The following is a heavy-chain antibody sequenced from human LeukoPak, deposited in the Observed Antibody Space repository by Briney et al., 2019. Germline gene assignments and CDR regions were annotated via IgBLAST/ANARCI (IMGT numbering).Heavy chain of an antibody. CDR3: ARQNYDEVNYHYYGLDV. J-gene: IGHJ6*02. D-gene: IGHD3-3*01. CDR1: GGSISSNY. Sequence: SETLSLTCTVSGGSISSNYWSWIRQSPGKGLEWIGYIYYRGSTDYNPSLKSRVTISVDTSKNQFSLELSSVTAADTAVYYCARQNYDEVNYHYYGLDVWGQGTTVTVSS. CDR2: IYYRGST. V-gene: IGHV4-59*08.